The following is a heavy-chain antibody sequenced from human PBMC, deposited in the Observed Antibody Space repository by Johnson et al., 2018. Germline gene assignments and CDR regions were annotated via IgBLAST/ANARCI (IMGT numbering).Heavy chain of an antibody. CDR1: GFTFSNAW. V-gene: IGHV3-66*01. J-gene: IGHJ1*01. Sequence: VQLVESGGGLVQPGRSLRLSCAASGFTFSNAWMSWVRQAPGKGLEWVSVIYSGGSTYYADSVKGRFTLPRDNSKNTLYQQMNSLRAEATAVYYCAREGQQLVRGAEYFQHWGQGTLVTVSS. CDR2: IYSGGST. CDR3: AREGQQLVRGAEYFQH. D-gene: IGHD6-13*01.